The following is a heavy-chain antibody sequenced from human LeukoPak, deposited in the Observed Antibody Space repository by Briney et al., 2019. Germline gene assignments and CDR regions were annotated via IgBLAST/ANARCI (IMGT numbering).Heavy chain of an antibody. CDR3: AKGHIGSGSYYYFDY. CDR1: GFTFSSYW. V-gene: IGHV3-7*03. Sequence: PGGSLRLSCAASGFTFSSYWMSWVRQTPGKGLEWVANIKQDGSEKYYVDSVKGRFTISRDNAKKSLYLQMNSLRAEDTAFYYCAKGHIGSGSYYYFDYWGQGTLVTVSS. D-gene: IGHD3-10*01. J-gene: IGHJ4*02. CDR2: IKQDGSEK.